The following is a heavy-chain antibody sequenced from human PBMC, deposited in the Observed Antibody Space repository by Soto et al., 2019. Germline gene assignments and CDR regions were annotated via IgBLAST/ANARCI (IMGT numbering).Heavy chain of an antibody. J-gene: IGHJ6*02. CDR2: MNPNSGNT. CDR1: GYTFTSYD. V-gene: IGHV1-8*01. D-gene: IGHD3-22*01. Sequence: GASVKVSCKASGYTFTSYDINWVRQATGQGLEWMGWMNPNSGNTGYAQKFQGRVTMTRNTSISTAYMELSSLRSEDTAVYYCARYYYDSSGYWAYYYYGMDVWGQGTTVTVSS. CDR3: ARYYYDSSGYWAYYYYGMDV.